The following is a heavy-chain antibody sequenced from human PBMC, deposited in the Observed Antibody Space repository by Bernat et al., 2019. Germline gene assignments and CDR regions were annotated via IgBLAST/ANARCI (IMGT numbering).Heavy chain of an antibody. CDR1: GFTFSSYG. CDR3: ARDYTALANGDY. Sequence: QVQLVESGGGVVQPGRSLRLSCAASGFTFSSYGMHWVRQAPGKGLEWLAVIWYDGSNKYYADSVKGRFTLSRDNSKNTLYLQMNSLRAEDTAVYYCARDYTALANGDYWGQGTLVTVSS. CDR2: IWYDGSNK. D-gene: IGHD5-18*01. V-gene: IGHV3-33*01. J-gene: IGHJ4*02.